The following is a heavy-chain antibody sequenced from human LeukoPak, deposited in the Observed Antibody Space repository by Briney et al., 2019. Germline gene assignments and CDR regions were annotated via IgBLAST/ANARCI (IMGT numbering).Heavy chain of an antibody. J-gene: IGHJ4*02. V-gene: IGHV3-21*01. D-gene: IGHD2-15*01. CDR3: ARGMFVVVVAANDY. CDR2: ISSSSSYI. CDR1: GFTFSSYS. Sequence: GGSLRLSCAASGFTFSSYSMNWVRQAPGKGLEWVSSISSSSSYIYYADSVKGRFTISRDNAKNSLYLQMNSLRAEDTAVYYCARGMFVVVVAANDYWGQGTLVTVSS.